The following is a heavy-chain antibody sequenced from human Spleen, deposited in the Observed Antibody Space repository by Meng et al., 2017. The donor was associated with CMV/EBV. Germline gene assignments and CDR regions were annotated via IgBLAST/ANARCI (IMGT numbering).Heavy chain of an antibody. D-gene: IGHD2-21*02. J-gene: IGHJ4*02. CDR3: AGATYCGGDCYSGFDC. V-gene: IGHV3-21*01. CDR1: AFTFSNYR. CDR2: ITSSSSFI. Sequence: SAFTFSNYRMNWVRQAPGKGLEWVASITSSSSFIYYADSVKGRFTISRDNANKSLFLQMNSLRAEDTAVYYCAGATYCGGDCYSGFDCWGQGTLVTVSS.